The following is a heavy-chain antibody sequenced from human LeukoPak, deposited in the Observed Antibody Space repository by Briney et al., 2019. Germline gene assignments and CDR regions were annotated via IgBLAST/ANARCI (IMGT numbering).Heavy chain of an antibody. D-gene: IGHD6-13*01. CDR1: GFTFSSYA. CDR2: ISGSGGST. Sequence: QAGGSLRLSCAASGFTFSSYAMSWVRQAPGKGLEWVSAISGSGGSTYYADSVKGRFTISRDNSKNTLYLQMNSLRAEDAAVYYCAKGPGAVAAAGNSSGYYGMDVWGQGTTVTVPS. J-gene: IGHJ6*02. V-gene: IGHV3-23*01. CDR3: AKGPGAVAAAGNSSGYYGMDV.